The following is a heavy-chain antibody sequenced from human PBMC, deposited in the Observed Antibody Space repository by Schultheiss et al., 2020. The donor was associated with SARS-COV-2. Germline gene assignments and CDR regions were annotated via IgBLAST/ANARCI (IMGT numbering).Heavy chain of an antibody. V-gene: IGHV3-30*04. CDR2: ISYDGSNK. J-gene: IGHJ6*02. D-gene: IGHD1-7*01. CDR1: GFTFSSYA. Sequence: GESLKISCAASGFTFSSYAMHWVRQAPGKGLEWVAVISYDGSNKYYADSVKGRFTISRDNSKNMLYLQMNSLRAEDTAVYYARLELRGDYYGMDVWGQGTTVTVSS. CDR3: RLELRGDYYGMDV.